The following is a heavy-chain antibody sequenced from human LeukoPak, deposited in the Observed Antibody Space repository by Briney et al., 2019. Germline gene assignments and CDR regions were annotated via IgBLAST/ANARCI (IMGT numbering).Heavy chain of an antibody. D-gene: IGHD6-25*01. CDR3: ARENLAAAADY. CDR2: IRGDGSMT. J-gene: IGHJ4*02. V-gene: IGHV3-74*01. CDR1: GFTFSSYG. Sequence: GGSLRLSCAASGFTFSSYGMHWVRQAPGKGLVWVSCIRGDGSMTNYADSVKGRFTISRDNAKNTLYLQMNSLRLEDTAVYYCARENLAAAADYWGQGTVVTVSS.